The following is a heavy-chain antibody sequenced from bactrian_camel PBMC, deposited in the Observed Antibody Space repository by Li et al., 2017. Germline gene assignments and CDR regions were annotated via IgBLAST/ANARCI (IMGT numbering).Heavy chain of an antibody. CDR1: GFSFSANC. Sequence: HVQLVESGGGSVQPGGSLTLSCTASGFSFSANCLGWFRQAPGKEREGVALTYTRDTNEFYADSVKGRFTISHDRAKNTVHPQRNSLKPEDTGMYYCGAERRWGGGYCSGGQSEQQNYWGQGTQVTVS. CDR3: GAERRWGGGYCSGGQSEQQNY. J-gene: IGHJ4*01. V-gene: IGHV3S6*01. D-gene: IGHD2*01. CDR2: TYTRDTNE.